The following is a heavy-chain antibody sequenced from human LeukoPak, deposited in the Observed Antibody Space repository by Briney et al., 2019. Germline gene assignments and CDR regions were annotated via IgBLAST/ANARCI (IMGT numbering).Heavy chain of an antibody. J-gene: IGHJ5*02. CDR2: IIPILGIA. CDR3: ATSGYSSSWYGFDP. Sequence: SVKVSCKASGGTFSSYAISWVRQAPGQGLEWMGRIIPILGIANYAQKFQGRVTITADKSTSTAYMELSSLRSEDTAVYYCATSGYSSSWYGFDPWGQGTLVTVSS. V-gene: IGHV1-69*04. CDR1: GGTFSSYA. D-gene: IGHD6-13*01.